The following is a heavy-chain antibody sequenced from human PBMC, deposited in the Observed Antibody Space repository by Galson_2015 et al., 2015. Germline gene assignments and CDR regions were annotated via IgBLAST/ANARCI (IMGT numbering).Heavy chain of an antibody. J-gene: IGHJ3*01. CDR1: GCSFPPDW. Sequence: GAEVTKPGEALSTSCMSSGCSFPPDWVRWGRQGPGKCLVRQRRIGPSDSYTKYSQSFQRHVTISAAKTISTAYLQWRSVKPSVSAMYSCERHGGLVSDSPPCDVWGQGTTVTVSS. V-gene: IGHV5-10-1*01. CDR3: ERHGGLVSDSPPCDV. D-gene: IGHD3-10*01. CDR2: IGPSDSYT.